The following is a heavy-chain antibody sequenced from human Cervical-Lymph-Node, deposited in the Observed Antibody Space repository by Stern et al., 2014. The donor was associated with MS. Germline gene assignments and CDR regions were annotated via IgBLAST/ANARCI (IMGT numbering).Heavy chain of an antibody. V-gene: IGHV3-11*01. CDR1: RFRISDFY. CDR2: IFRAPRTI. Sequence: VQLVESGGGLVKPGGSLRLSCAATRFRISDFYMSWIRQAPGKGMEWISYIFRAPRTIHYADSVRGRFTISRDIAKNSVYLQMNSLRAEDTAVYYCARDGLPYYYDTSGHRDAFDIWGQGTVVTVSS. J-gene: IGHJ3*02. D-gene: IGHD3-22*01. CDR3: ARDGLPYYYDTSGHRDAFDI.